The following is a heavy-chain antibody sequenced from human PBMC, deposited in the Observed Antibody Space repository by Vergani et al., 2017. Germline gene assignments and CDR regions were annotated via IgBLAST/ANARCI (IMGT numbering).Heavy chain of an antibody. CDR3: ARDGVGYQLLYRYYYYYGMDV. CDR2: IYYSGST. V-gene: IGHV4-59*06. D-gene: IGHD2-2*02. CDR1: GGSISSYY. J-gene: IGHJ6*02. Sequence: QVQLQESGPGLVKPSETLSLTCTVSGGSISSYYWSWIRQHPGKGLEWIGYIYYSGSTYYNPSLKSRVTISVDTSKNQFSLKLSSVTAADTAVYYCARDGVGYQLLYRYYYYYGMDVWGQGTTVTVSS.